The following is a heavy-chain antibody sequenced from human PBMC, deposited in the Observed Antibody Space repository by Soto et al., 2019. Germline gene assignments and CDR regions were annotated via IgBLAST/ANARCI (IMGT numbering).Heavy chain of an antibody. D-gene: IGHD3-16*01. CDR2: THYRSQWYN. CDR3: ARVGYDYVWGSYISWLDP. Sequence: PSQTLSLTCAIPGDSVSNNSAAWIWFRQSPSRGLEWLGRTHYRSQWYNDYAVSVRSRITINPDTSKNQFTLQLNSVTAEDTAVYYCARVGYDYVWGSYISWLDPWGQGTQVTVSS. J-gene: IGHJ5*02. V-gene: IGHV6-1*01. CDR1: GDSVSNNSAA.